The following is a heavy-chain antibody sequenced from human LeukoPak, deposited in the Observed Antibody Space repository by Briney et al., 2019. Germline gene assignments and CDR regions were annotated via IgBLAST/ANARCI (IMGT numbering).Heavy chain of an antibody. CDR3: ARIGGAKSTDAFDF. Sequence: PGGSLRLSCVDSGFTFTNYGMSWVRQTPGKGLEYVSSISPPGGTTYYADSVKGRFFVSRDNSKNTVYLQMSSLRVDDTAVYYCARIGGAKSTDAFDFWGQGTMVTVSS. V-gene: IGHV3-23*01. J-gene: IGHJ3*01. CDR1: GFTFTNYG. CDR2: ISPPGGTT. D-gene: IGHD3-3*01.